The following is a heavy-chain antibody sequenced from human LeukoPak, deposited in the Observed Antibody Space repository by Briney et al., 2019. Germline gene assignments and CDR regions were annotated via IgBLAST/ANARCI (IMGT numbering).Heavy chain of an antibody. V-gene: IGHV3-23*01. Sequence: PGESLRLSCAASGFAFSNYWMTWVRQAPGKELEWVSGIYGSRSGGRTFYADSVKGRFTISRDDSQNTMYLQINSLTVEDTAIYHCAKDAVSQDGWWEFDLWGQGTRVTVSS. CDR2: IYGSRSGGRT. D-gene: IGHD2-15*01. CDR1: GFAFSNYW. J-gene: IGHJ5*02. CDR3: AKDAVSQDGWWEFDL.